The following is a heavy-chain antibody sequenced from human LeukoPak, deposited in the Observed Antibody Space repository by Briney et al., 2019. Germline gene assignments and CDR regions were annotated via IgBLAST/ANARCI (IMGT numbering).Heavy chain of an antibody. CDR1: GYTFTGYF. J-gene: IGHJ4*02. D-gene: IGHD5-18*01. Sequence: ASVKVSCKASGYTFTGYFIHWVRQAPGQGLEWMGWINPNSGGANYAQKFQGRVTMTRDTSISTAYMELSRLRSDDTAVYYCARAEGYSYGPDYWGQGTLVTVSS. CDR3: ARAEGYSYGPDY. CDR2: INPNSGGA. V-gene: IGHV1-2*02.